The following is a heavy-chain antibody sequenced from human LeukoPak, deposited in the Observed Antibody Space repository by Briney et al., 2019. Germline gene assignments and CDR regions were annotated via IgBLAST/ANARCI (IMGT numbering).Heavy chain of an antibody. D-gene: IGHD3-10*01. CDR2: IRYDGSIK. J-gene: IGHJ4*02. CDR3: AKDVNVGGDYFDY. Sequence: GGSLRLSCAASGFTFTNYGMHWVRLAPGKGLEWVAFIRYDGSIKYYVDSVKGRFTVSRDNSKNTLYLQMNSLRADDTAVYYCAKDVNVGGDYFDYWGQGTLVTVSS. V-gene: IGHV3-30*02. CDR1: GFTFTNYG.